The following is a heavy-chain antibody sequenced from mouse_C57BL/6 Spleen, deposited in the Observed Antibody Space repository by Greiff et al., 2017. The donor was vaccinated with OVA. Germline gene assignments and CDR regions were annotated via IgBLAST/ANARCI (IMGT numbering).Heavy chain of an antibody. D-gene: IGHD2-5*01. J-gene: IGHJ4*01. Sequence: VQLQQSGAELVRPGTSVKVSCKASGYAFTNYLIEWVKQRPGQGLEWIGVINPGSGGTNYNEKFKGKATLTADKSSSTAYMQLSSLTSEDSAVYFCARRDYYSNYEGAMDYWGQGTSVTVSS. CDR1: GYAFTNYL. V-gene: IGHV1-54*01. CDR3: ARRDYYSNYEGAMDY. CDR2: INPGSGGT.